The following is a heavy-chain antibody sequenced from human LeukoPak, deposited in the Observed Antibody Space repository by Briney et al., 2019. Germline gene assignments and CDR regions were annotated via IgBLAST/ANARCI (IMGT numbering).Heavy chain of an antibody. CDR2: INHSGST. CDR1: GGSFSGYY. D-gene: IGHD4-17*01. Sequence: SETLSLTCAVYGGSFSGYYWSWIRQPPGKGLEWIGEINHSGSTNYNPSLKSRVTISVDTSKNQFSLKLSSVTAADTAVYYCARGRAVTPFDYWGQGTLVTVSS. CDR3: ARGRAVTPFDY. V-gene: IGHV4-34*01. J-gene: IGHJ4*02.